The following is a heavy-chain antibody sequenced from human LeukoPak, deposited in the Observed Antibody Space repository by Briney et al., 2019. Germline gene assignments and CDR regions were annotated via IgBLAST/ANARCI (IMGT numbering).Heavy chain of an antibody. CDR1: GFTFSSYG. CDR2: IWYDGSNK. Sequence: PGGSLRLSCAASGFTFSSYGMHWVRQAPGKGLEWVAVIWYDGSNKYYADFVKGRFTISRDNSKNTLYLQMNSLRAEDTAVYYCARASGGMDVWGQGTTVTVSS. V-gene: IGHV3-33*01. CDR3: ARASGGMDV. J-gene: IGHJ6*02.